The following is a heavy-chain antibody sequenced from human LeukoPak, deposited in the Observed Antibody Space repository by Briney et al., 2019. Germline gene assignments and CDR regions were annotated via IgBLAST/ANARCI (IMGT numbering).Heavy chain of an antibody. CDR3: AREYDSSGYSYYGMDV. CDR2: IIPNSGGT. J-gene: IGHJ6*02. V-gene: IGHV1-2*02. D-gene: IGHD3-22*01. Sequence: ASVKVSCKASGYTFTGYYMHWVRQAPGQGLEWMGWIIPNSGGTNYAQKFQGRVTMTRDTSISTAYMELSRLRSDDTAVYYCAREYDSSGYSYYGMDVWGQGTTVTVSS. CDR1: GYTFTGYY.